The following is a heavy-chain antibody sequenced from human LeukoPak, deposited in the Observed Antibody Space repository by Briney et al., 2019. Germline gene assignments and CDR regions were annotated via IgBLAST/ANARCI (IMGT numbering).Heavy chain of an antibody. D-gene: IGHD1-1*01. CDR1: GYTFTSYA. V-gene: IGHV1-3*01. CDR3: ARGSVYSGTPGGFDFGY. CDR2: INAGNGNT. Sequence: ASVKVSCKASGYTFTSYAMHWVRQAPGQRLEWMGWINAGNGNTKYSQKFQGRVTITRDTSASTAYMELSSLRSEDTAVYYCARGSVYSGTPGGFDFGYWGQGTLVTVSS. J-gene: IGHJ4*02.